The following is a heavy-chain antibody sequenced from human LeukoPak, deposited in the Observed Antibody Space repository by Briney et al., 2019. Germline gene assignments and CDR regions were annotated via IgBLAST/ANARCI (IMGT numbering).Heavy chain of an antibody. J-gene: IGHJ4*02. CDR3: ANTYYAFWSGSF. D-gene: IGHD3-3*01. CDR2: IWYDGSNK. CDR1: GFTFSSYG. V-gene: IGHV3-33*08. Sequence: GGSLRLSCAASGFTFSSYGMHWVRQAPGKGLEWVAVIWYDGSNKCYADSVKGRFTISRDNSKNTVYLQMNSLRAEDTAVYYCANTYYAFWSGSFWGQGTLVTVSS.